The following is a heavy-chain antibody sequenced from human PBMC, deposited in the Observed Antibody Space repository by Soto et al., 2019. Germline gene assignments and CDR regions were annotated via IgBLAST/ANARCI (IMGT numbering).Heavy chain of an antibody. CDR3: ARKKDDYVWGSYRYLDY. CDR1: GDSFNDYY. V-gene: IGHV1-18*04. D-gene: IGHD3-16*02. J-gene: IGHJ4*02. Sequence: GASVKASCKTSGDSFNDYYIHWVRQAPGQGLEWMGWINPYGGDTNYAQKLQGRITMTTDTSTSTAYMELRSLRSDDTAVYYCARKKDDYVWGSYRYLDYWGQGTLVTAPQ. CDR2: INPYGGDT.